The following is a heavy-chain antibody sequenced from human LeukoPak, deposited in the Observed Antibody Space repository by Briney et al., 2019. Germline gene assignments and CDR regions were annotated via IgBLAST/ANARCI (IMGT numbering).Heavy chain of an antibody. J-gene: IGHJ6*03. CDR1: GYTFTSYA. V-gene: IGHV7-4-1*02. CDR2: INTNTGNP. Sequence: ASVKVSCKASGYTFTSYAMNWVRQAPGQGLEWMGWINTNTGNPTYAQGFTGRFVFSLDTSVSTAYLQISSLKAEDTAVYYCARDADDSSGYYSGYYYYYMDVWGKGTTVTVSS. CDR3: ARDADDSSGYYSGYYYYYMDV. D-gene: IGHD3-22*01.